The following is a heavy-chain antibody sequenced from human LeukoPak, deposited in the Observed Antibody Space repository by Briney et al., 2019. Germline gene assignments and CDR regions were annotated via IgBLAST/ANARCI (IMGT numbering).Heavy chain of an antibody. V-gene: IGHV4-30-4*01. Sequence: SETLSLTCTVSGGSISSGDYYWSRIRQPPGKGLEWIGYIYYSGSTYYNPSLKSRVTISVDTSKNQFSLKLSSVTAADTAVYYCARDGYYYYGMDVWGKGTTVTVSS. CDR3: ARDGYYYYGMDV. CDR2: IYYSGST. CDR1: GGSISSGDYY. J-gene: IGHJ6*04.